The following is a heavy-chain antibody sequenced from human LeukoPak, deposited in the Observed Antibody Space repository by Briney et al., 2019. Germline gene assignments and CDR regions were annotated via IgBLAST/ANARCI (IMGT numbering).Heavy chain of an antibody. D-gene: IGHD6-13*01. J-gene: IGHJ4*02. CDR1: GFTFSSYG. CDR3: AKGQQLTHLDY. CDR2: ISYDGSNK. Sequence: GGSLRLSCAASGFTFSSYGMHWVRQAPRKGLEWVAVISYDGSNKYYADSVKGRFTISRDNSKNTLYLQMNSLRAEDTAVYYCAKGQQLTHLDYWGQGTLVTVSS. V-gene: IGHV3-30*18.